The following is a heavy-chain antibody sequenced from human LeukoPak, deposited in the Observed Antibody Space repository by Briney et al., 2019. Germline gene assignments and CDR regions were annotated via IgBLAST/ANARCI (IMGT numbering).Heavy chain of an antibody. CDR2: ISSNGGST. Sequence: PGGSLRLSCSASGFTFSSYAMHWVRQAPGKGLEYVSAISSNGGSTYYADSVKGRFTISRDNSKNTLYLQMSSLRAEDTAVYYCVKDLGLSLPVPLRWFDPLGQGTLVTVSS. D-gene: IGHD4/OR15-4a*01. V-gene: IGHV3-64D*09. CDR3: VKDLGLSLPVPLRWFDP. J-gene: IGHJ5*02. CDR1: GFTFSSYA.